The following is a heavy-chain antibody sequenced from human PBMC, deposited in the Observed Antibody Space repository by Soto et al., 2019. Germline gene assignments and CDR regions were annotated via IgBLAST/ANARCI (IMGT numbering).Heavy chain of an antibody. Sequence: ASVKVSCKTSGYTFIGYYVHWVRQVPGQGLEWMGWINPNNGGTKYAQRFQGRLTMTRDTSINTAYMELSRLTTDDTAVYHCARRRGNYPITEFLQYWGQGTLVTVSS. J-gene: IGHJ1*01. CDR2: INPNNGGT. V-gene: IGHV1-2*02. D-gene: IGHD3-10*01. CDR3: ARRRGNYPITEFLQY. CDR1: GYTFIGYY.